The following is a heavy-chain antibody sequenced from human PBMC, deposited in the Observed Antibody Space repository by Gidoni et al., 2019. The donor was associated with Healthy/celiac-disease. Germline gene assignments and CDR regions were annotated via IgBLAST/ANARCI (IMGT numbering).Heavy chain of an antibody. CDR2: ISSNGGST. CDR1: GFTVSSYA. J-gene: IGHJ4*02. Sequence: EVQLVESGGGLVQPGGSLRLACSASGFTVSSYAIHWVRQAPGKGLEYVSAISSNGGSTYYADTLKGRFTISRDNSKNTLYLQMSSLRAEDTAVYYCVKGYRKDWGQGTLVTVSS. D-gene: IGHD1-1*01. V-gene: IGHV3-64D*09. CDR3: VKGYRKD.